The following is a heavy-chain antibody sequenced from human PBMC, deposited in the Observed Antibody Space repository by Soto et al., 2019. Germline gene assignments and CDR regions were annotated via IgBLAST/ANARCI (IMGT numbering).Heavy chain of an antibody. CDR1: GYRVTQYV. Sequence: QVQLVQSGTEVKKPGASVKVSCKASGYRVTQYVIHWVRQAPGQRLEWMGWIGAGDGKTYYSQNFQGRVTITKDTSASTVYMELSSLVSEDTAVYYCVRDYASDSGVPLDFWGQGTLVTVSS. J-gene: IGHJ4*02. D-gene: IGHD1-26*01. V-gene: IGHV1-3*01. CDR2: IGAGDGKT. CDR3: VRDYASDSGVPLDF.